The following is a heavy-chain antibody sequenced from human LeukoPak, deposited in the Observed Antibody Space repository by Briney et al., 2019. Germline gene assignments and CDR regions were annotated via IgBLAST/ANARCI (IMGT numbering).Heavy chain of an antibody. CDR2: INAGNGNT. CDR1: GYTFTSYA. CDR3: ARDTTRGVIDGGMDY. D-gene: IGHD3-10*01. J-gene: IGHJ4*02. Sequence: ASVKVSCKASGYTFTSYAMHWVRQAPGQRLEWMGWINAGNGNTKYSQKFQGRVTITRDTSASTAYMELSSLRSEDTAVYYCARDTTRGVIDGGMDYWGQGTLVTDSS. V-gene: IGHV1-3*01.